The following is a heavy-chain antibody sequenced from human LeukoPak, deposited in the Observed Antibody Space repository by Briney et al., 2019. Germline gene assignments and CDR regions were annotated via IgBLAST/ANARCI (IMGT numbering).Heavy chain of an antibody. CDR1: GYTFTSFY. J-gene: IGHJ6*03. CDR3: ARRENLYYYMDV. V-gene: IGHV1-46*01. D-gene: IGHD5-24*01. Sequence: ASVKVSCKASGYTFTSFYMQWVRQAPGQGLEWMGIINPSGGSTTYAQKSQGRVTMTRDMSTSTVYMELSSLRSEDTAVYYCARRENLYYYMDVWGKGTTVTVSS. CDR2: INPSGGST.